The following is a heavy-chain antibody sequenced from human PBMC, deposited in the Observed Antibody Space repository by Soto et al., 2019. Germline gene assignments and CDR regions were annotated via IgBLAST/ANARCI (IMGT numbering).Heavy chain of an antibody. V-gene: IGHV4-61*01. Sequence: QVQLQESGPGLVKPSETLSLTCTVSGGSVSSGSYYWSWIRQPPGKGLEWIGYVYYTGSTNYNPTLKSRVTISVATSKNQFSLKLSSVTAADTAVYYCASALYCSGGSCSFDPWGQGTLVTVSS. CDR3: ASALYCSGGSCSFDP. J-gene: IGHJ5*02. CDR2: VYYTGST. D-gene: IGHD2-15*01. CDR1: GGSVSSGSYY.